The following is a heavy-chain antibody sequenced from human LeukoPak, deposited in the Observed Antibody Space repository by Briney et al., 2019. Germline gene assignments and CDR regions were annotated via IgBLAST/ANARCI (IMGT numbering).Heavy chain of an antibody. CDR2: IYYRGST. D-gene: IGHD4-23*01. CDR3: ARAPTMVVTSFDY. J-gene: IGHJ4*02. CDR1: GGSISSSSYY. Sequence: PSETLSLTCTVSGGSISSSSYYWGWIRQPPRKGLEWIGCIYYRGSTNYNPSLKSRVTISVDTSKNQFSLKLSSVTSADTAVYCCARAPTMVVTSFDYWGKGTRVTVSS. V-gene: IGHV4-61*05.